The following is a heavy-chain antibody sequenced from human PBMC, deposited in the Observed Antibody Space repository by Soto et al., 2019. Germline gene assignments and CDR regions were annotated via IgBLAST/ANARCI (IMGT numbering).Heavy chain of an antibody. CDR2: ISFDGNNK. Sequence: GGSLRLSCGASGFTFITYAMHWVRQAPGKGLEWVALISFDGNNKYYADSVKGRFTISRDNSKNTLYLQMNSLRAEDTAVYYCARDLWDIVVVVAATGHGMDVWGQGTTVTVSS. CDR3: ARDLWDIVVVVAATGHGMDV. CDR1: GFTFITYA. V-gene: IGHV3-30-3*01. D-gene: IGHD2-15*01. J-gene: IGHJ6*02.